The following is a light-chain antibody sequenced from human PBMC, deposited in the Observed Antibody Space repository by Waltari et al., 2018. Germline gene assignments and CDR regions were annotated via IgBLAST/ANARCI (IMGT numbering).Light chain of an antibody. CDR2: DST. J-gene: IGLJ2*01. V-gene: IGLV3-21*03. CDR3: QVWDDTRDQPV. CDR1: NIRDKT. Sequence: SYVLTQPPSVSVAPGKTARISCAGQNIRDKTVYWYQQKPGRAPVVVISDSTVRPSGIPDRVSGCDPATLTSARVEAGDEADYYCQVWDDTRDQPVFGGGTRLTVL.